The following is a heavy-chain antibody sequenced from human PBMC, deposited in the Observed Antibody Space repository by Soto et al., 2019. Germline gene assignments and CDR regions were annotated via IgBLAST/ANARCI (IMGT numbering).Heavy chain of an antibody. Sequence: QVQLQESGPGLVKPSQTLSLTCTVSGGSISSGGYYWSWIRQHPGKGLEWIGYIYYSGSTYYNPSLKSRVTISVDTSKNQFSLKLSSVTAADTAVYYCAREDCSSTSCSSYYYYYMDVWGKGTTVTVSS. J-gene: IGHJ6*03. CDR3: AREDCSSTSCSSYYYYYMDV. D-gene: IGHD2-2*01. V-gene: IGHV4-31*03. CDR1: GGSISSGGYY. CDR2: IYYSGST.